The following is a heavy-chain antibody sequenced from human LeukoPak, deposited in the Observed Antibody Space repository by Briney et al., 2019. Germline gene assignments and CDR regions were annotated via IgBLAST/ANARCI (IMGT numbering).Heavy chain of an antibody. CDR3: AKVRDGRSTGGTYYYYMDV. CDR2: IVVGSGNT. Sequence: ASVKVSCKASGYTFTSHAMNWVRQAPGQGLEWIGWIVVGSGNTNYAQKFQERVTITRDMSTSTAYMELSSLRSEDTAVFYCAKVRDGRSTGGTYYYYMDVWGEGTTVTVSS. CDR1: GYTFTSHA. J-gene: IGHJ6*03. V-gene: IGHV1-58*02. D-gene: IGHD3-10*01.